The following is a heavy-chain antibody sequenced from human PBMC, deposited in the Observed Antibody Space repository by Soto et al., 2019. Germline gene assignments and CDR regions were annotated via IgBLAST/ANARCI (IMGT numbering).Heavy chain of an antibody. V-gene: IGHV6-1*01. CDR3: ARRYGSAIDY. CDR1: GDSVSTNSAT. Sequence: SQTLSLTCAISGDSVSTNSATWDWIRQSPSRGLEWLGRTYYRSKWFNDYAVSVKGRISINPDTSNNQFSLQLNSVTPDDTAVYYCARRYGSAIDYWGQGTLVTVSS. J-gene: IGHJ4*02. CDR2: TYYRSKWFN. D-gene: IGHD1-26*01.